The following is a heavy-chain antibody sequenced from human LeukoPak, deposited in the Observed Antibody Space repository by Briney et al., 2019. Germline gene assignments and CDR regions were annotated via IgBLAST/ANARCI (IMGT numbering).Heavy chain of an antibody. CDR2: ISSNGGST. CDR3: VKGGYCSGGSCSGTGRSAPYNWFDP. D-gene: IGHD2-15*01. Sequence: GGSLRLSCSASGFTFSSYAMHWVRQAPGKGLEYVSAISSNGGSTYYADSAKGRFTISRDNSKNTLYLQMSSLRAEDTAVYYCVKGGYCSGGSCSGTGRSAPYNWFDPWGQGTLVTVSS. J-gene: IGHJ5*02. CDR1: GFTFSSYA. V-gene: IGHV3-64D*09.